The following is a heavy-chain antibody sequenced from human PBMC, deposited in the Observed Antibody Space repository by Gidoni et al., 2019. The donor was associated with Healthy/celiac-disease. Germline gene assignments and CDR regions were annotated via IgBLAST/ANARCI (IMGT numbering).Heavy chain of an antibody. V-gene: IGHV3-48*02. Sequence: EVQLVESGGGLVQPGGSLRLSCAASGFTFSSYSMNWVRQAPGKGLEWVSYISSSSSTIYYADSVKGRFTISRDNAKNSLYLQMNSLRDEDTAVYYCASAIAARQAGYFQHWGQGTLVTVSS. CDR3: ASAIAARQAGYFQH. CDR2: ISSSSSTI. J-gene: IGHJ1*01. D-gene: IGHD6-6*01. CDR1: GFTFSSYS.